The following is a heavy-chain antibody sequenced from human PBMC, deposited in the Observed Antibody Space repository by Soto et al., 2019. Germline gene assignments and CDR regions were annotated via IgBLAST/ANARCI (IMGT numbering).Heavy chain of an antibody. Sequence: QVQLVQSGAEVKKPGASVKVSCKASGYTFTNFGISWVRQAPGQGLEWMGWVSAYNGNTNYAQKFQGRVNMTTDPSTSTAYMEVRSLRFDDTAVYYWARGGTPIDYWGQGTLVTVSS. CDR2: VSAYNGNT. CDR1: GYTFTNFG. V-gene: IGHV1-18*01. CDR3: ARGGTPIDY. J-gene: IGHJ4*02. D-gene: IGHD3-16*01.